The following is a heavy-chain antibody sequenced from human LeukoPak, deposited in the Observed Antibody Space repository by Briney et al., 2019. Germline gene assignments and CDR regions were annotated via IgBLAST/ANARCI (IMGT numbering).Heavy chain of an antibody. Sequence: PGGSLRLSCAASGFTFSSYGMHWVRQAPGKGLEWVAFIRYDGSNKYYADFVKGRFTISRDISKNTLYLQMNSLRAEDTAVYYCARVLSGRGSLYDYYYYMDVWGKGTTVTISS. J-gene: IGHJ6*03. V-gene: IGHV3-30*02. CDR1: GFTFSSYG. CDR2: IRYDGSNK. CDR3: ARVLSGRGSLYDYYYYMDV. D-gene: IGHD3-10*01.